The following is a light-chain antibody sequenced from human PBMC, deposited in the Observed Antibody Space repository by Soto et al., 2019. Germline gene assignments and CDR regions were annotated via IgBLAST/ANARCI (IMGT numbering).Light chain of an antibody. CDR3: KQGTHWPIT. CDR1: QSLVYSDGNTY. Sequence: DVVMTQSPLSLPVTLGQPASISCRSSQSLVYSDGNTYLNWFQQRQGQSPRRLIYKVSNRDSGVPDRFSGSGSGTDFTLKISRVEAEDVGVYYCKQGTHWPITFGQGTRLEIK. J-gene: IGKJ5*01. V-gene: IGKV2-30*01. CDR2: KVS.